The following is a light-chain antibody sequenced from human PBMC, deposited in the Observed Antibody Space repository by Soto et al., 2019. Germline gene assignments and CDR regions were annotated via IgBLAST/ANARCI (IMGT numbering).Light chain of an antibody. Sequence: VMTQSPATLSVSPGERVTLSCRSSQSVGDNLAWFQQKPGQGPRLLIYGASTRATGIPVRFSGSGSETYFNLTISSLRSEDSAVYLCQQYNNWPITFGQGIRLEI. CDR2: GAS. V-gene: IGKV3-15*01. J-gene: IGKJ5*01. CDR1: QSVGDN. CDR3: QQYNNWPIT.